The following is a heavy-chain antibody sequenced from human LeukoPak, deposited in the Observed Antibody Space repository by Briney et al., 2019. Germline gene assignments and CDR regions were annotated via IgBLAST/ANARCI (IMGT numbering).Heavy chain of an antibody. CDR1: GFTFDDYG. Sequence: GGSLRLSCAASGFTFDDYGMSWVRQAPGKGLEWVSGINWNGGSTGYADSVKGRFTISRDNAKNSLYLQMNSLRAEDTALYYGAEFTGCYYDRSGYSQRKYYLDYWGQGTLVT. D-gene: IGHD3-22*01. CDR3: AEFTGCYYDRSGYSQRKYYLDY. V-gene: IGHV3-20*04. CDR2: INWNGGST. J-gene: IGHJ4*02.